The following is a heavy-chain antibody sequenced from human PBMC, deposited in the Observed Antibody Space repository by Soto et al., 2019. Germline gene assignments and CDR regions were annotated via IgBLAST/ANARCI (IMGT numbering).Heavy chain of an antibody. CDR1: GYSFTTYG. CDR3: ARGRGSSSWYEISHYFDS. Sequence: VQLVQSGAELKKSGASVKVSCQTSGYSFTTYGTAWVRQAPGQGLEWIGWISAYSGHTNYAQDFQGRVTMTTDTSTSTAYMELRSLRSDDTAVYYCARGRGSSSWYEISHYFDSCGQGTPVTVSS. V-gene: IGHV1-18*01. D-gene: IGHD6-13*01. J-gene: IGHJ4*02. CDR2: ISAYSGHT.